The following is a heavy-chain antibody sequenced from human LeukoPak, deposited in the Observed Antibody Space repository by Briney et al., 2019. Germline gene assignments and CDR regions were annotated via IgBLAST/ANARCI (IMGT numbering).Heavy chain of an antibody. D-gene: IGHD3-10*02. CDR2: ISSSSSYI. CDR1: GFTLSSYS. V-gene: IGHV3-21*01. J-gene: IGHJ4*02. CDR3: ARAFLRSGSSPDY. Sequence: PGGSLRLSCAASGFTLSSYSMNWVRQAPGKGLEWVSSISSSSSYIYYADSVKGRFTISRDNAKNSLYLQMNSLRAEDTAVYYCARAFLRSGSSPDYWGQGTLVTVSS.